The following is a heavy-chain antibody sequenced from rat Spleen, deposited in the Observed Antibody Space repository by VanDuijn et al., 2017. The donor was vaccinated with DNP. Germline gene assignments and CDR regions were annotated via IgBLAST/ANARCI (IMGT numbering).Heavy chain of an antibody. D-gene: IGHD1-4*01. J-gene: IGHJ1*01. CDR2: ISYGCSST. CDR1: GFTFSDYY. Sequence: EVQLVESGGGLVQPGRSMKLSCAASGFTFSDYYMAWVRQAPKKGLEWVASISYGCSSTYYGDSVKGRFTISRDNAKSTLYLQMNSLRYEDTATYYCARQPGTYWYFDFWGPGTMVTVSS. CDR3: ARQPGTYWYFDF. V-gene: IGHV5-22*01.